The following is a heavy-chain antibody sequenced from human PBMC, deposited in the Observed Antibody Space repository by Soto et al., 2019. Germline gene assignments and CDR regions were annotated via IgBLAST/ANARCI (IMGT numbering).Heavy chain of an antibody. V-gene: IGHV1-2*02. CDR3: ARDSVGYCSRTRCYGQGYFDY. CDR1: GYTFTDYY. D-gene: IGHD2-2*03. Sequence: QVHLVQSGAEVKKPGDSVKVSCKASGYTFTDYYIHWVRQAPGQGLEWMAWINPISGGTNYAQKFQGRVTMTRDTSNTTTYMELSRLTSDDTAVYYCARDSVGYCSRTRCYGQGYFDYWGQGALVTVSS. J-gene: IGHJ4*02. CDR2: INPISGGT.